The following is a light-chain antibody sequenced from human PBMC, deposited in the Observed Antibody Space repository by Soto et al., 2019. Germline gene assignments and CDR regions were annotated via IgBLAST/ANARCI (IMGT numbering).Light chain of an antibody. CDR1: SSDVGGDNY. CDR2: EVS. CDR3: ISDVGSNNVV. V-gene: IGLV2-8*01. Sequence: QSALTQPPSASGSPGQSVTISCTGTSSDVGGDNYVSWFQQHPGKVPKLLIYEVSKRPSGVPDRFSGSKSGNTASLTVSGLQAEDEADYYCISDVGSNNVVFGGGTKLTVL. J-gene: IGLJ2*01.